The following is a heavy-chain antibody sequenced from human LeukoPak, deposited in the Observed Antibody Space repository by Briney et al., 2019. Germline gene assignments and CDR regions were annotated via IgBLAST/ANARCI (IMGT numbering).Heavy chain of an antibody. CDR3: ARLDYGYYYMDV. D-gene: IGHD4-17*01. CDR2: IYYSGST. J-gene: IGHJ6*03. Sequence: SETLSLTCTVSGGSISSGDYYWSWIRQPPGKGLEWIGYIYYSGSTYYNPSLKSRVTISVYTSKNQFSLKLSSVTAADTAVYYCARLDYGYYYMDVWGKGTTVTVSS. V-gene: IGHV4-30-4*08. CDR1: GGSISSGDYY.